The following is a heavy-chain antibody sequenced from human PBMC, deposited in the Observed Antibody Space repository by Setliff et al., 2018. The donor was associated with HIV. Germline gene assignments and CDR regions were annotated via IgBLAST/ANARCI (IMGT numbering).Heavy chain of an antibody. Sequence: LRLSCAVYGFTFRKYWMSWVRQAPGKGLEWVATINQDESEKYYLGSVMGRFTISRDNAKNSLYLQMNSLRAEDTAVYYCASSGSGSYINWFGPWGQGTLVTVSS. D-gene: IGHD3-10*01. V-gene: IGHV3-7*02. CDR1: GFTFRKYW. CDR2: INQDESEK. J-gene: IGHJ5*02. CDR3: ASSGSGSYINWFGP.